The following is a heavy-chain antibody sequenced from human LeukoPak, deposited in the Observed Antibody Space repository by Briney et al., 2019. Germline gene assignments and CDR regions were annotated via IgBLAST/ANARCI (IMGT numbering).Heavy chain of an antibody. CDR3: AKDSSLGGLN. Sequence: GGSLRLSCVASGFTFSSYWMTWVRQAPGKGLEWVANIKTDGSLIYYVDSVKGRFTISRDNAKNSLYLQMNSLRVEDTAVYYCAKDSSLGGLNWGQGTLVTVSS. V-gene: IGHV3-7*01. J-gene: IGHJ4*02. CDR2: IKTDGSLI. D-gene: IGHD1-26*01. CDR1: GFTFSSYW.